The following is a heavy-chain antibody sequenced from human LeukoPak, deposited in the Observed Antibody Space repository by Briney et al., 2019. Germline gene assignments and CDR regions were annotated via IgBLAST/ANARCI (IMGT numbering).Heavy chain of an antibody. CDR2: IYYSGST. D-gene: IGHD6-13*01. V-gene: IGHV4-59*01. CDR1: GGSISSYY. Sequence: SQTLSLTCTVSGGSISSYYWSWIRQPPGKGLEWIGYIYYSGSTNYNPSLKSRVTISVDTSKNQFSLRLSSVTAADTAVYYCARVTGYVMEDYFDYWGQGTLVTVSS. CDR3: ARVTGYVMEDYFDY. J-gene: IGHJ4*02.